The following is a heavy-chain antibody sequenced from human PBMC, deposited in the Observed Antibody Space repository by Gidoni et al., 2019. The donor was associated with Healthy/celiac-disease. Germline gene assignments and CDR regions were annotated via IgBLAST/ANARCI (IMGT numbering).Heavy chain of an antibody. V-gene: IGHV4-31*03. CDR2: LYYSGST. Sequence: QVQLQESGPGLVKPSQTLSLTCTVSGGPIRSGGYYWSWIRQHPGKGREWIGYLYYSGSTYYNPSLKSRVTISVDTSKNQFSLKLSSVTAADTAVYYCARDIPYYDFWSGLFDPWGQGTLVTVSS. CDR3: ARDIPYYDFWSGLFDP. J-gene: IGHJ5*02. D-gene: IGHD3-3*01. CDR1: GGPIRSGGYY.